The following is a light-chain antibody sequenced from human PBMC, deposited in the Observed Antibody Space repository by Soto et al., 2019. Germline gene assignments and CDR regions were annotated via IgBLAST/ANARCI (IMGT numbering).Light chain of an antibody. CDR1: QSLVYSDGNTY. J-gene: IGKJ1*01. CDR2: QIA. CDR3: MQGTHWPYT. V-gene: IGKV2-30*01. Sequence: DVALTQSPLSLPVTLGQPASISCRSSQSLVYSDGNTYLNWFQQRPGQSPRRLIYQIANRHSGVPERFSGSGSGTDFTLEISRVEAEDVGVYYCMQGTHWPYTFGQGNKVDIK.